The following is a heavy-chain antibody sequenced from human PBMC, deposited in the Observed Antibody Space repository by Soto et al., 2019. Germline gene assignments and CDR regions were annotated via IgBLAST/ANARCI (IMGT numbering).Heavy chain of an antibody. CDR2: INHSGST. V-gene: IGHV4-34*01. CDR3: ARGGMIAVAGPQQSNSSDP. CDR1: GGSFSGYY. D-gene: IGHD6-19*01. J-gene: IGHJ5*02. Sequence: SETRSLTCAGYGGSFSGYYWSWIRQPPGKGLEWIGEINHSGSTNYNPSLKSRVTISVDTSKNQFSLKLSSVTAADTAVYYCARGGMIAVAGPQQSNSSDPSGPAPLVTVFS.